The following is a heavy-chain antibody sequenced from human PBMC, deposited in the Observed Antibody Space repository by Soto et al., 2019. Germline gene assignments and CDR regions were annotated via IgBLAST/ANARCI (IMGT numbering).Heavy chain of an antibody. V-gene: IGHV1-58*01. D-gene: IGHD2-15*01. CDR2: IVVGSGNT. J-gene: IGHJ6*02. CDR3: AADHCSGGSCYSPWYYYYGMDV. Sequence: QMPLVQSGPEVKKPGTSVKVSCKASGFTFTSSAVQWVRQARGQRLEWIGWIVVGSGNTNYAQKFQERVTITRDMSTSTAYMELSSLRSEDAAVYYCAADHCSGGSCYSPWYYYYGMDVWGQGTTVTVSS. CDR1: GFTFTSSA.